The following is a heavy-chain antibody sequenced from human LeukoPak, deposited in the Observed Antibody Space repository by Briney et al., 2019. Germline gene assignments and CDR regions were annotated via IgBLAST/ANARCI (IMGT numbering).Heavy chain of an antibody. J-gene: IGHJ4*02. V-gene: IGHV4-28*03. CDR2: IYSSGST. Sequence: TSETLSLTCTVSGYSISSGHWWGWIRQPPGKGLEWIGYIYSSGSTYYNPSLKSRVTMSVDTSKNQFSLKVSSVTAVDTAVYHCARDPIVVVPAAIEADWGQGTLVTVSS. D-gene: IGHD2-2*01. CDR3: ARDPIVVVPAAIEAD. CDR1: GYSISSGHW.